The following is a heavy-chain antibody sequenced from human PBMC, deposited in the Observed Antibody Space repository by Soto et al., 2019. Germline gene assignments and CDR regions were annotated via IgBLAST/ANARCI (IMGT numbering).Heavy chain of an antibody. CDR3: ARVWGSYRAPSGGAGFDP. CDR2: ISAYNGET. J-gene: IGHJ5*02. Sequence: QVQRVQSGAELKKPGASVKVSCAASGYTFTSNSITWVRQAPGQGLEWRGGISAYNGETSYAEKFQGRLTMTTDTSTSTAYMELRSLRSDDTAVYYCARVWGSYRAPSGGAGFDPWVQGTLVTVSS. D-gene: IGHD3-16*02. CDR1: GYTFTSNS. V-gene: IGHV1-18*04.